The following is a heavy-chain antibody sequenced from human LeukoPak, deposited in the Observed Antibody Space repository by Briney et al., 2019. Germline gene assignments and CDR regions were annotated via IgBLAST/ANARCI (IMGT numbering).Heavy chain of an antibody. V-gene: IGHV3-43*01. CDR2: ISWDGGST. D-gene: IGHD6-13*01. CDR1: GFTFDDYT. Sequence: GGSLRLSCAASGFTFDDYTMHWVRQAPGKGLEWVSLISWDGGSTYYADSVKGRFTISRDNSKNSLYLQMNSLRTEDTALYYCAKDIVAAAGTGLFDYWGQGTLVTVSS. CDR3: AKDIVAAAGTGLFDY. J-gene: IGHJ4*02.